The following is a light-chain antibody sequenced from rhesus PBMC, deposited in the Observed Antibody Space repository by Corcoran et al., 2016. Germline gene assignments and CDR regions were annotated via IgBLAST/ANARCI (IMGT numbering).Light chain of an antibody. CDR3: SSYATSSTYI. Sequence: QAAPTQAPSVSWSPGQSVTISCTGTSSDIGGYNRVSWYQQHPGKAPKLMIYEVTKRPSGVSDRFSASKSGNTASLTISGLQPEDEADYYCSSYATSSTYIFGAGTRLTV. J-gene: IGLJ1*01. V-gene: IGLV2-13*03. CDR2: EVT. CDR1: SSDIGGYNR.